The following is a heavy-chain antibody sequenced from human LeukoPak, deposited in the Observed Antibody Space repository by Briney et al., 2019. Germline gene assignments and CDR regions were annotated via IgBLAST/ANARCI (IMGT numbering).Heavy chain of an antibody. Sequence: EASVKVSCKASGYTFTSYYMHWVRQAPGQGLEWTGIINPSGGSTSYAQKFQGRVTMTRDTSTSTVYMELSSLRSEDTAVYYCARDYDPYYYDSSGSSYFDYWGQGTLVTVSS. V-gene: IGHV1-46*01. CDR1: GYTFTSYY. J-gene: IGHJ4*02. CDR3: ARDYDPYYYDSSGSSYFDY. D-gene: IGHD3-22*01. CDR2: INPSGGST.